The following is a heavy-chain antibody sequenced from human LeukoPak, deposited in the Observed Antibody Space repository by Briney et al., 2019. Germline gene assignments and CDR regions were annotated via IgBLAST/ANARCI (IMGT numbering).Heavy chain of an antibody. D-gene: IGHD6-13*01. Sequence: PSQTLSLTCTVSGGSISSGGYYWSWIRQPPGKGLEWIGYIYHSGSTYYNPSLKSRVTISVDRSKNQFSLKLSSVTAADTAVYYCARARRAAAFGYWGQGTLVTVSP. J-gene: IGHJ4*02. CDR1: GGSISSGGYY. CDR3: ARARRAAAFGY. V-gene: IGHV4-30-2*01. CDR2: IYHSGST.